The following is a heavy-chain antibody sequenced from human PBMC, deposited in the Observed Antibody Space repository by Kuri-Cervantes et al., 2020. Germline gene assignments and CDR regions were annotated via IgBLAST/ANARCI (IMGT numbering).Heavy chain of an antibody. V-gene: IGHV3-11*01. J-gene: IGHJ4*02. Sequence: GESLKISCAASGFTFSGYWMSWVRQAPGKGLEWVSYISSSGSTIYYADSVKGRFTISRDNAKNSLYLQMNSLRAEDTAVYYCARSFGDYDILTGYPLWGQGTLVTVSS. D-gene: IGHD3-9*01. CDR3: ARSFGDYDILTGYPL. CDR1: GFTFSGYW. CDR2: ISSSGSTI.